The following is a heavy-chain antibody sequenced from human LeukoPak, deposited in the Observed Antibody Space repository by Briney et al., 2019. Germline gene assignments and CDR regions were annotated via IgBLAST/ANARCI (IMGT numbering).Heavy chain of an antibody. CDR1: GFTFSSYA. CDR3: ARGGNFFDY. V-gene: IGHV3-23*01. CDR2: ISGSGGST. J-gene: IGHJ4*02. Sequence: GGSLRLSCAASGFTFSSYAMSWVRQAPGKGLEWVSAISGSGGSTYYADSVKGRFTISRDNAKNSLYLQMNSLRAEDTAVYYCARGGNFFDYWGQGTLVTVSS.